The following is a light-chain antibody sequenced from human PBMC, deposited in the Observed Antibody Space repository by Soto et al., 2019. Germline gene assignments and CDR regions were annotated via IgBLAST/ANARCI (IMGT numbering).Light chain of an antibody. CDR2: AAS. V-gene: IGKV1-12*01. CDR1: QDIEKW. CDR3: NQSGTVAFT. Sequence: DIQLTRSPSSVSASVGDSLNITCRASQDIEKWLAWYQQKPGRSPKVLIYAASHLASGVPSIFSGSAYGTEFSLTISSLQAEYFATYFCNQSGTVAFTFGPGTKVDIK. J-gene: IGKJ3*01.